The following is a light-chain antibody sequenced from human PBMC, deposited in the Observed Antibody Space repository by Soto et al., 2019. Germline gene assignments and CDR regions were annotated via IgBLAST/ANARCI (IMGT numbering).Light chain of an antibody. CDR2: EVN. CDR3: SSYAISSSLYI. J-gene: IGLJ1*01. V-gene: IGLV2-14*01. CDR1: SSDIGAYDY. Sequence: QSVLTQPASLSGSPGQSITISCTGTSSDIGAYDYVSWFQQHPGKAPKLMISEVNNRPSGVSDRFSGSKSGNTASLTISGLQAEDEADYYCSSYAISSSLYIFGTGTKVTVL.